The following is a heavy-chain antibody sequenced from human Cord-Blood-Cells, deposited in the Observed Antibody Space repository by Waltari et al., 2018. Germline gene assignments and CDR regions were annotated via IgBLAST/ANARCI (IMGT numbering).Heavy chain of an antibody. CDR2: IYSGGST. J-gene: IGHJ4*02. V-gene: IGHV3-53*04. D-gene: IGHD1-26*01. CDR3: ASTIGSYYDY. CDR1: GFTVRSNY. Sequence: EVQLVESGGGLVQPGGSLRLSCAASGFTVRSNYMSWVRQAPGKGLEWVSVIYSGGSTYYVDSVKGRFTISRHNSKNTLYLQMNSLRAEDTAVYYCASTIGSYYDYWGQGTLVTVSS.